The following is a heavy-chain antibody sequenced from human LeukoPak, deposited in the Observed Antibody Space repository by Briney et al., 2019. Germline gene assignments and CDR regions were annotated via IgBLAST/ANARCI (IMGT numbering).Heavy chain of an antibody. D-gene: IGHD3-10*01. Sequence: GESLKISCKGSGYSFTSYWIAWVRQMPGKGLEWMGIAYPADSDTTYSPSSQGQVTISADKSISTAYLQWSSLKASDTAMYYCARRRTGLSFDYWGQGTLVTVSS. CDR1: GYSFTSYW. CDR2: AYPADSDT. CDR3: ARRRTGLSFDY. J-gene: IGHJ4*02. V-gene: IGHV5-51*01.